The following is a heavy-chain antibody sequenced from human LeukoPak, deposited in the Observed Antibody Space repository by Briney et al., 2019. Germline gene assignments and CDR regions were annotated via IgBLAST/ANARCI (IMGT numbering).Heavy chain of an antibody. CDR1: GGSISSGGYY. CDR2: IYHSGST. J-gene: IGHJ4*02. V-gene: IGHV4-39*01. D-gene: IGHD2-2*01. Sequence: SQTLSLTCTVSGGSISSGGYYWGWIRQPPGTGLEWIGSIYHSGSTYYNPSLKSRVTISVDTSKNQLSLKLSSVTAADTAVYYCARRDCSTSSCYRYYFDYWGQGTLVTVSS. CDR3: ARRDCSTSSCYRYYFDY.